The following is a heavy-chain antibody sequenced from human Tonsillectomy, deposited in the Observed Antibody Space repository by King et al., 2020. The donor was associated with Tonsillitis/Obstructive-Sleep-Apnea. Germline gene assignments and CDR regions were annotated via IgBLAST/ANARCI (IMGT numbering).Heavy chain of an antibody. D-gene: IGHD2-2*01. Sequence: VQLQQWGAGLLKPSETLSLTCGVYGWSFSGYYWSWIRQPPGKGLEWIGEINHRGSTDYNSSPKRRVTRSRDTSKNQFSLWLTPVTAADTAVYYCGTNAGDYYYYMDVWGKGTTVTVSS. J-gene: IGHJ6*03. CDR1: GWSFSGYY. V-gene: IGHV4-34*01. CDR2: INHRGST. CDR3: GTNAGDYYYYMDV.